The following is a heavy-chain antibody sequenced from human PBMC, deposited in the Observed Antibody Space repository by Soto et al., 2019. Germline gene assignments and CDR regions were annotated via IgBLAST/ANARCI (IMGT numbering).Heavy chain of an antibody. CDR2: ISGSGGST. CDR1: GFTFSSYA. J-gene: IGHJ4*02. D-gene: IGHD4-4*01. CDR3: AKDHLYSNPPPQFDY. V-gene: IGHV3-23*01. Sequence: GGSLRLSCAASGFTFSSYAMSWVRQATGKGLEWVSAISGSGGSTYYADSVKGRFTISRDNSKNTLYLQMNSLRAEDTAVYYCAKDHLYSNPPPQFDYWGQGTLVTVSS.